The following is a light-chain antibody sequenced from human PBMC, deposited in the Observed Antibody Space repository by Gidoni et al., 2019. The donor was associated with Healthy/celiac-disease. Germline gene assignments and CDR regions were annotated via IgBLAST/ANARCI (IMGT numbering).Light chain of an antibody. CDR1: NIGSKS. CDR2: DDS. Sequence: SYVLTQPPSLSPAPGKTARITCGGNNIGSKSVHGYQQKPGQAPVLVVYDDSDRPSGIPERFSGSNSGNTATLTISRVEAGDEADYYCQVWDSSSDHVVFGGGTKLTVL. CDR3: QVWDSSSDHVV. J-gene: IGLJ2*01. V-gene: IGLV3-21*03.